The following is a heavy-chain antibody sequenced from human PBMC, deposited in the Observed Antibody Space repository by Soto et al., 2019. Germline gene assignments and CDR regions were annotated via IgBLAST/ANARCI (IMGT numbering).Heavy chain of an antibody. J-gene: IGHJ4*02. CDR2: ILFDGGSE. Sequence: QVQLVESGGGVVQPGRSLRLSCAAPGFTFSNYGMHWVRQAPGKGLECVAVILFDGGSEYYVDSVKGRLTISRDDSKKCLYLQMNSLRLEDTVVYYCARDYDWYLGFCGQGPLVTVSA. V-gene: IGHV3-30*19. CDR1: GFTFSNYG. CDR3: ARDYDWYLGF. D-gene: IGHD3-9*01.